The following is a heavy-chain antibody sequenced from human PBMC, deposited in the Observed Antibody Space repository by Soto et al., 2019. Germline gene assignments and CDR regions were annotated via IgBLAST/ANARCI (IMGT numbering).Heavy chain of an antibody. CDR3: ARGYYDSSGYRYGVVNWFDP. CDR1: GGSVSSGSYY. V-gene: IGHV4-61*01. CDR2: IYYSGST. Sequence: TSETLSLTCTVSGGSVSSGSYYWSWIRQPPGKGLEWIGYIYYSGSTNYNPSLKSRVTISVDTSKNQFSLKLSSVTAADTAVYYCARGYYDSSGYRYGVVNWFDPWGQGTLVTSPQ. J-gene: IGHJ5*02. D-gene: IGHD3-22*01.